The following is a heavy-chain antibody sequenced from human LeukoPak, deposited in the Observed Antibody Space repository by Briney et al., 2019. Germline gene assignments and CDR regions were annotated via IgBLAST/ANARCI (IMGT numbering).Heavy chain of an antibody. V-gene: IGHV3-21*04. CDR3: ARDLEEKNYFDSGT. CDR2: ISSSSSYI. D-gene: IGHD3-10*01. CDR1: GFTFSSYS. Sequence: GGSLRLSCAASGFTFSSYSVNWVRQAPGKGLEWVSSISSSSSYIYYADSVKGRFTISRDNSKNTLYLQMNSLRAEDTAVYYCARDLEEKNYFDSGTWGQGTLVTVAS. J-gene: IGHJ5*02.